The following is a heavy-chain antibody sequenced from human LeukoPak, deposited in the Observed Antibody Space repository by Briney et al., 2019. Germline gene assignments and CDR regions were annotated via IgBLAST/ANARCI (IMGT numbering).Heavy chain of an antibody. V-gene: IGHV3-21*01. CDR1: GVTFSSYS. J-gene: IGHJ4*02. Sequence: GGSLRLSCAASGVTFSSYSMNWVRQAPGKGLEWVSFISSSSTYIYYADSVKGRFTISRDNAKNSLYLQMNSLRAEDTAVYYCARDRYSSDVQYYFDYWGQGTLVTVSS. D-gene: IGHD6-19*01. CDR3: ARDRYSSDVQYYFDY. CDR2: ISSSSTYI.